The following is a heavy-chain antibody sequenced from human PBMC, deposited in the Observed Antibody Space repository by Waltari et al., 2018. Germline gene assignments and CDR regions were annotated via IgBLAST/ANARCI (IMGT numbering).Heavy chain of an antibody. J-gene: IGHJ6*02. CDR2: IRYDGSNK. D-gene: IGHD5-12*01. CDR3: AKDRKRGGYSGYDWYYYYYYGMDV. V-gene: IGHV3-30*02. Sequence: GAFIRYDGSNKYYADSVKGRFTISRDNSKNTLYLQMNSLRAEDTDVYYCAKDRKRGGYSGYDWYYYYYYGMDVWGQGTTVTVSS.